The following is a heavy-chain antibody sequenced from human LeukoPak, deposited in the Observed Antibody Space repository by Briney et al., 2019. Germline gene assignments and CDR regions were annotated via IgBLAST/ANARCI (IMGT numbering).Heavy chain of an antibody. CDR3: AREGSGYQLNWFDP. CDR1: GYTFTNYG. CDR2: IIPIFGTA. V-gene: IGHV1-69*05. D-gene: IGHD3-22*01. Sequence: SVKVSCKASGYTFTNYGISWVRQAPGQGLEWMGRIIPIFGTANYAQKFQGRVTITTDESTSTAYMELSSLRSEDTAVYYCAREGSGYQLNWFDPWGQGTLVTVSS. J-gene: IGHJ5*02.